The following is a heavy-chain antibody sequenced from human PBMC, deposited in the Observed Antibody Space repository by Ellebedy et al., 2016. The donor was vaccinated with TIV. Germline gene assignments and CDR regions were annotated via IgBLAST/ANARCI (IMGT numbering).Heavy chain of an antibody. J-gene: IGHJ5*02. V-gene: IGHV1-69*04. CDR1: GGTFSSYA. Sequence: SVKVSCXASGGTFSSYAVSWVRQAPGQGLEWMGRIIPILGTPNYAQKFQGRVTIIADTSTSTVYMELSSLRFDDTANYYCARVDQWQGFDPWGQGTLVTASS. CDR2: IIPILGTP. D-gene: IGHD6-19*01. CDR3: ARVDQWQGFDP.